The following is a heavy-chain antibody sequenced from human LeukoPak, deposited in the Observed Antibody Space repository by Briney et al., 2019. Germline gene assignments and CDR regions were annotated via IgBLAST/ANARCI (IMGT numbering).Heavy chain of an antibody. CDR3: AKDRGYCFSTSCYLDL. CDR2: ISGSGGST. CDR1: GFTFSSYA. J-gene: IGHJ4*02. V-gene: IGHV3-23*01. Sequence: GGSLRLSCAASGFTFSSYAMSWVRQAPGKGLEWVSAISGSGGSTYYADSVKGRFTISRDNSKNTLYLQMNSLRAEDTAVYYCAKDRGYCFSTSCYLDLWGQGTLVTVSS. D-gene: IGHD2-2*01.